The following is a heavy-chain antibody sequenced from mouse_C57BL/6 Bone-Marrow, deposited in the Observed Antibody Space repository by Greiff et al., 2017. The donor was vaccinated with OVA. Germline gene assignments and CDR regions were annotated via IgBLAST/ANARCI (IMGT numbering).Heavy chain of an antibody. J-gene: IGHJ3*01. V-gene: IGHV5-16*01. D-gene: IGHD2-3*01. CDR2: INYDGSST. CDR1: GFTFSDYY. Sequence: EVKLVESEGGLVQPGSSMKLSCTASGFTFSDYYMAWVRQVPEKGLEWVANINYDGSSTYYLDSLKSRFIISRDNAKNILYLQMSSLKSEDTATYYCAREYDGYSWFAYWGQGTLVTVSA. CDR3: AREYDGYSWFAY.